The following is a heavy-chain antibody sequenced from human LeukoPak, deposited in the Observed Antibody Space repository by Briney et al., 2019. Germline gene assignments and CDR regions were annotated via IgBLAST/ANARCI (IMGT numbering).Heavy chain of an antibody. V-gene: IGHV3-30*02. Sequence: GGSLRLSCAASKFTFSDYGIHWVRQAPGKGLEWVAFIRYDGSDKYYADSVKGRFTISRDSSKNTVYLQMNSLRDEDTAVYYCAKSPYRGGSSWTEFDYWGQGTLVTVSS. J-gene: IGHJ4*02. CDR2: IRYDGSDK. CDR3: AKSPYRGGSSWTEFDY. D-gene: IGHD6-13*01. CDR1: KFTFSDYG.